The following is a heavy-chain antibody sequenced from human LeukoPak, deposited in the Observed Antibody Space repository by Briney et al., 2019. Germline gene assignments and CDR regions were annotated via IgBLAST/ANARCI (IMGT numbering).Heavy chain of an antibody. D-gene: IGHD3-22*01. V-gene: IGHV1-2*02. CDR2: INPNSGGT. CDR3: ARVQLDYYDSSGYPYCFDY. J-gene: IGHJ4*02. CDR1: GYTFTGYY. Sequence: ASVKVSCKASGYTFTGYYMHWVRQAPGQGLEWMGWINPNSGGTNYAQKFQGRVTMTRDTSISTAYMELSRLRSDDTAVYYCARVQLDYYDSSGYPYCFDYWGQGTLVTVSS.